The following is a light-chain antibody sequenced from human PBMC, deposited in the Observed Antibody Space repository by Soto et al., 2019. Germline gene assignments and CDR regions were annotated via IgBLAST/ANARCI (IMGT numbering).Light chain of an antibody. CDR2: AAS. CDR1: QSISSY. V-gene: IGKV1-39*01. Sequence: DIQMTQSPSSLSASVGDRVTITCRASQSISSYLNWYQKKPGKAPKLLIYAASCLQSGGPSRFXGXXXGXXXXXXXXXLXPEDFXXYYCQQSYSTPYTFGQGTKLEIK. CDR3: QQSYSTPYT. J-gene: IGKJ2*01.